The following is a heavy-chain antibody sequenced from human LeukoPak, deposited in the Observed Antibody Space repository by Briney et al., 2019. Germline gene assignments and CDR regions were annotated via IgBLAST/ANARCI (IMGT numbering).Heavy chain of an antibody. CDR3: ARAAPWNYYYYYMDV. V-gene: IGHV1-8*03. Sequence: GASVKVSCKASGYTFTSYGISWVRQAPEQGLEWMGWMNPNSGNTGYAQKFQGRVTITRNTSISTAYMELSSLRSEDTAVYYCARAAPWNYYYYYMDVWGKGTTVTVSS. CDR2: MNPNSGNT. D-gene: IGHD1-1*01. CDR1: GYTFTSYG. J-gene: IGHJ6*03.